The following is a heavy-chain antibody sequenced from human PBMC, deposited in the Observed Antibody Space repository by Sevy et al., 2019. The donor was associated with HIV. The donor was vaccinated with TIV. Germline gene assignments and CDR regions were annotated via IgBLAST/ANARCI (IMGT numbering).Heavy chain of an antibody. Sequence: ASVKVSCKVSGYTLAKFSIHWVRQAPGKGLEWMTSFDPEDGDPEDGKTIYAQKFLGRVTMTEDTSTDTAYMELSSLRSDDTAGYYYATTKDYYDSSGYPFDYWGQGTLVTVSS. J-gene: IGHJ4*02. D-gene: IGHD3-22*01. CDR3: ATTKDYYDSSGYPFDY. CDR1: GYTLAKFS. V-gene: IGHV1-24*01. CDR2: FDPEDGDPEDGKT.